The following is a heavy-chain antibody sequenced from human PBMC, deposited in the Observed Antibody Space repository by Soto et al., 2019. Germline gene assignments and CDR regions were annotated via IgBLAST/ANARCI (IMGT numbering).Heavy chain of an antibody. Sequence: QVQLVESGGGAVQPGRSLRLSCAASGFTFRTYGMHWVRQAPGKGLEWLAVISNNGINKYYADSVKGRFTISRDNSRDTLFLQMNSLRGEDTAIYYCAKVIRADSTSSNFYYYSGLDVWAQGTTVTVS. CDR3: AKVIRADSTSSNFYYYSGLDV. CDR1: GFTFRTYG. D-gene: IGHD6-6*01. CDR2: ISNNGINK. J-gene: IGHJ6*02. V-gene: IGHV3-30*18.